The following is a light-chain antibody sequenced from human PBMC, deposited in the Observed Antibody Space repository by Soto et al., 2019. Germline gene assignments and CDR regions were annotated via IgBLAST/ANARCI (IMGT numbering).Light chain of an antibody. CDR1: QSVANF. J-gene: IGKJ5*01. CDR3: QQRNIWPPVT. Sequence: EIVMTQSPATLSVSPGERATLSCRASQSVANFVAWYQQKPGQAPRLLIYGAFNRATGIPARFSGSGSGTDFTLTISSLEPEDSAVYYCQQRNIWPPVTFGHGTRLE. CDR2: GAF. V-gene: IGKV3-11*01.